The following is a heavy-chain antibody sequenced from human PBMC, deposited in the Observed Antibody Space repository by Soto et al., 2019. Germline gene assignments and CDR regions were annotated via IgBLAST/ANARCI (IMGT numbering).Heavy chain of an antibody. CDR2: INHSGST. D-gene: IGHD3-3*01. Sequence: SETLSLTCAVYGGSFSGYYWSWIRQPPGKGLEWIGEINHSGSTNYNPSLKSRVTISVDTSKNQFSLKLSSVTAADTAVYYCARNEGGITTIFGVVIPYFDYWGQGTLVTVSS. J-gene: IGHJ4*02. CDR1: GGSFSGYY. V-gene: IGHV4-34*01. CDR3: ARNEGGITTIFGVVIPYFDY.